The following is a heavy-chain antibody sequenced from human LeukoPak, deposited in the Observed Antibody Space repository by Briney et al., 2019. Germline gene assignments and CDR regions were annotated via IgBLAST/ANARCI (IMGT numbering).Heavy chain of an antibody. CDR3: ARDLGSLLVVDFDY. CDR1: GYTVTSYG. Sequence: ASVKVSCKASGYTVTSYGISWVRQAPGQGLEWMGWISAYNGNTNYAQKLQGRVTMTTDTSTSTAYMELRSLRSDDTAVYYCARDLGSLLVVDFDYWGQGTLVTVSS. D-gene: IGHD3-22*01. J-gene: IGHJ4*02. V-gene: IGHV1-18*01. CDR2: ISAYNGNT.